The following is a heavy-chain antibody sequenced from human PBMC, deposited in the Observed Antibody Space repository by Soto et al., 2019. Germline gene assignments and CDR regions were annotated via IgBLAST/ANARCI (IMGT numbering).Heavy chain of an antibody. V-gene: IGHV4-34*01. Sequence: QVQLQQWGAGLLKPSETLSLTCAVYGGFVSSGSYYCSCIRQPPGKGLVWIGEMSHSGGTHFHPSLKSRVTISVDTSKNQFSLKMSSVTAADTALYYCARVERGTATTVVDAFDIWGPGTMVTVSS. D-gene: IGHD1-1*01. CDR2: MSHSGGT. J-gene: IGHJ3*02. CDR1: GGFVSSGSYY. CDR3: ARVERGTATTVVDAFDI.